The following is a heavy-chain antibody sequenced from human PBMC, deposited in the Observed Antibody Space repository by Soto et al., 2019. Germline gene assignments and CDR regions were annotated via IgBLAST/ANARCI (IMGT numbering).Heavy chain of an antibody. CDR1: GFTFSSYA. CDR3: AKRSSSSTFDY. D-gene: IGHD6-6*01. J-gene: IGHJ4*02. CDR2: INGSDDST. Sequence: PGGSLRLSCAASGFTFSSYAMSWVRQAPGKGLEWVSVINGSDDSTYYADSVKGRFTISRDNSKNTLYLQMNSLRAEDTAVYYCAKRSSSSTFDYWGQGTLVTVSS. V-gene: IGHV3-23*01.